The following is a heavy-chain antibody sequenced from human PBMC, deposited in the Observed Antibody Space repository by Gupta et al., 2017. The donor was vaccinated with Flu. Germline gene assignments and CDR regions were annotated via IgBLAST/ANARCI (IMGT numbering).Heavy chain of an antibody. Sequence: EVQLVESGGGLVKPGGSLRLSCAASGFTFSSYSMNWVRQAPGKGREWVSSISSSSSYIYYADSVKGRFTISRDNAKNSLYLQMNSLRAEDTAVYYCARDGSLYYYGSGSANDYWGQGTLVTVSS. V-gene: IGHV3-21*01. D-gene: IGHD3-10*01. CDR3: ARDGSLYYYGSGSANDY. J-gene: IGHJ4*02. CDR2: ISSSSSYI. CDR1: GFTFSSYS.